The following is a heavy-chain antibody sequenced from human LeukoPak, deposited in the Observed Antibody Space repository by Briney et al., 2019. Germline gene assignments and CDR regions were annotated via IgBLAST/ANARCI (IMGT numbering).Heavy chain of an antibody. V-gene: IGHV1-8*02. D-gene: IGHD3-3*01. Sequence: ASVKVSCTASGYTFTGYHMHWVRQAPGQGLEWMGWMNANSGNTDYAQKFQGRVTMTRNTSISTAYMELSSLRSEDTAVYYCARGFNDFWSGYFPYYYYYYGMDVWGQGTTVTVSS. CDR3: ARGFNDFWSGYFPYYYYYYGMDV. CDR2: MNANSGNT. J-gene: IGHJ6*02. CDR1: GYTFTGYH.